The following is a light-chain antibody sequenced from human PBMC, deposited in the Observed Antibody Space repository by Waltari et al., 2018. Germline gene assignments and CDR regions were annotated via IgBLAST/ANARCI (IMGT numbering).Light chain of an antibody. CDR1: QSIRSD. V-gene: IGKV1-5*03. Sequence: DIQMTQSPSTLSASVGDRVTITCRASQSIRSDLAWYQQKPGIAPKLLIYKAFSLGSGVPSRVRDSGDWTEFNLTICRLQPDDLAADYCQEYNFYSLTFGQGTKVDI. CDR2: KAF. CDR3: QEYNFYSLT. J-gene: IGKJ1*01.